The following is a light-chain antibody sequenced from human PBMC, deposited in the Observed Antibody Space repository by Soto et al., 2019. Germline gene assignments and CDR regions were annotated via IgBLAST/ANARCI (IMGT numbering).Light chain of an antibody. CDR2: DAS. CDR1: QSVSSY. Sequence: EIVLTQSPATLSLSPGARATLSCRASQSVSSYLAWYQQKPGQAPRLLIYDASNRATGIPARFSGSGSGTDFTLTISSLEPEDFAVYYCQQRSNWPRKLTFGGGTKVDIK. V-gene: IGKV3-11*01. CDR3: QQRSNWPRKLT. J-gene: IGKJ4*01.